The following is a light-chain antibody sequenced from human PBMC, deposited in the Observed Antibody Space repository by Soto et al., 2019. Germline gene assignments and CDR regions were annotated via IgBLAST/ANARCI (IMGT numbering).Light chain of an antibody. CDR3: SSYTNFNSL. J-gene: IGLJ3*02. V-gene: IGLV2-14*03. CDR1: SSDVGAYNY. Sequence: QSALTQPASVSGSPGQSITISCTGTSSDVGAYNYVSWYQQHPGKAPKLTSYDVFNRPSGVSDRFSGSKSGNTASLTISGLPAEDEADYFCSSYTNFNSLFGGGTKVTVL. CDR2: DVF.